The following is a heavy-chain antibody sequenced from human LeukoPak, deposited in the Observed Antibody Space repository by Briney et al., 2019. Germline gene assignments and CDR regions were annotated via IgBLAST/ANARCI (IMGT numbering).Heavy chain of an antibody. Sequence: PGGSLRLSCAASGFSFSIYTMHWVRQAPGKGLEWVSYISSSGTTIYYADSVKGRFTISRDNAKNSLYMQMNSLRAEDTAVYYCARASPYYYYMDVWGKGTTVTVSS. CDR3: ARASPYYYYMDV. V-gene: IGHV3-48*01. CDR1: GFSFSIYT. CDR2: ISSSGTTI. J-gene: IGHJ6*03.